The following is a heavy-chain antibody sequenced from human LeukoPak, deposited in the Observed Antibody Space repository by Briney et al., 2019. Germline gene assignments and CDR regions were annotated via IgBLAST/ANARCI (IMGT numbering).Heavy chain of an antibody. D-gene: IGHD3-10*01. Sequence: SETLSPTCTVSVGSISIRGYYGGWFGRPPGKGLGGIGSIYYSGSTYYNPSLKSRVTISVDTSKNQFSLKLSSVTAADTAVYYCARGGLSVGDDAFDIWGQGTMVTVSS. V-gene: IGHV4-39*07. CDR3: ARGGLSVGDDAFDI. CDR2: IYYSGST. CDR1: VGSISIRGYY. J-gene: IGHJ3*02.